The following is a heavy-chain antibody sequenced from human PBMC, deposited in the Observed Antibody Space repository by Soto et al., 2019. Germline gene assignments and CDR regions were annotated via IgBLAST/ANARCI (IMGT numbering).Heavy chain of an antibody. V-gene: IGHV4-39*01. CDR3: ARLEGLATISYYFDF. Sequence: SETLSLTCTVSGGSISSSSSYWGWIRQPPGKGLEWIGYIYYSGSTNYNPSLKSRVTISVDKSKNQFSLKLNSVTAADSAVYFCARLEGLATISYYFDFWGPGALVTVSS. CDR1: GGSISSSSSY. CDR2: IYYSGST. J-gene: IGHJ4*02. D-gene: IGHD3-3*01.